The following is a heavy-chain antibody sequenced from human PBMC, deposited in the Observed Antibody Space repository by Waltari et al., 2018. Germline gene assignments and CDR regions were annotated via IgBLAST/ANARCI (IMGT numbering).Heavy chain of an antibody. CDR1: GFPFGSYW. CDR2: INQDGNKL. J-gene: IGHJ5*01. Sequence: EVHLVESGGGLVQPGGSLRLSCAASGFPFGSYWMSWVRQAPGKGLEGVANINQDGNKLYYVDSVEGRFTISRDNAKNSLYLQMNSLRAEDTAVYYCARDQMVTVTDDNWFDSWGQGNLVTVSS. D-gene: IGHD4-17*01. V-gene: IGHV3-7*01. CDR3: ARDQMVTVTDDNWFDS.